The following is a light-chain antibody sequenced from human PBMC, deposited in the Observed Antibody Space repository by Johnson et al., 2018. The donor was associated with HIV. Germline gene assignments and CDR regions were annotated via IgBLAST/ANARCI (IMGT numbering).Light chain of an antibody. Sequence: QAVLTQPPSVSAAPGHTVTISCSGSSSNVGSSFVSWYRQVPGTAPKLLIYDNNKRPSGIPGRFSGSKSGPSATLGITGLQTGDEADYYCGTWDSSLSANVFGTGTKVTVL. V-gene: IGLV1-51*01. CDR3: GTWDSSLSANV. CDR2: DNN. CDR1: SSNVGSSF. J-gene: IGLJ1*01.